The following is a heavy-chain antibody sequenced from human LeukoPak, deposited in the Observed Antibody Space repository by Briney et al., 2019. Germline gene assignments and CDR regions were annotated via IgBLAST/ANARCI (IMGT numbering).Heavy chain of an antibody. V-gene: IGHV7-4-1*02. J-gene: IGHJ4*02. D-gene: IGHD3-9*01. CDR1: GYTFTSYA. CDR2: INTNTGNP. CDR3: AREGSYDILTGYYNHCFDY. Sequence: ASVKVSCKASGYTFTSYAMNWVRQAPGQGLEWMGWINTNTGNPTYAQGFTGRFVFSLDTSVSTAYLQISSLKAEDTAVYYCAREGSYDILTGYYNHCFDYWGQGTLVTASS.